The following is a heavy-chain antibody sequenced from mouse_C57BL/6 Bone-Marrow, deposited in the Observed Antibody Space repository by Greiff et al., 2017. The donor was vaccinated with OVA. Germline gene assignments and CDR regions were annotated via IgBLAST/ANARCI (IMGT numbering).Heavy chain of an antibody. Sequence: EVKLVESEGGLVQPGSSMKLSCTASGFTFSDYYMAWVRQVPEKGLEWVANINYDGSSTYYLDSLKSRFIISRDNAKNILYLQMCSLKSEDTATYYCARGYYAIDYWGQGTTLTVSS. D-gene: IGHD2-1*01. V-gene: IGHV5-16*01. CDR1: GFTFSDYY. CDR2: INYDGSST. J-gene: IGHJ2*01. CDR3: ARGYYAIDY.